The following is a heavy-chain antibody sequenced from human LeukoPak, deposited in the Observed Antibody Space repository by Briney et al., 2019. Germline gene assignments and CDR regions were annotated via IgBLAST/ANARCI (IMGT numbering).Heavy chain of an antibody. Sequence: ASVKVSCKASGGTFSSYAISWVRQAPGQGLEWMGGIIPIFGTANYAQKFQGRVTITADDSTSTDYMELSSLRSEDTAVYYCAREAELGTYFDYWGQGTLVTVSS. CDR2: IIPIFGTA. D-gene: IGHD7-27*01. CDR3: AREAELGTYFDY. V-gene: IGHV1-69*13. J-gene: IGHJ4*02. CDR1: GGTFSSYA.